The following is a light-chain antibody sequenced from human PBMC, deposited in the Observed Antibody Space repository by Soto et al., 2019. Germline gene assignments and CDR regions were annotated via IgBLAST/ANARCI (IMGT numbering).Light chain of an antibody. CDR1: QSVRNNY. V-gene: IGKV3-20*01. Sequence: EIVLTQSPGTLSLSPGERATLSCRASQSVRNNYVAWYQQKPGQAPRLLIYVASSRATDIPDRCSTSGSGTDFIITMNRLEPEDFAGYYCHQYAGPPDTFGPGTKVDI. CDR3: HQYAGPPDT. CDR2: VAS. J-gene: IGKJ3*01.